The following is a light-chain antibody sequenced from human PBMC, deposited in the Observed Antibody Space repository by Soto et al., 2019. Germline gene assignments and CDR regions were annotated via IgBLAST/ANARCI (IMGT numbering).Light chain of an antibody. V-gene: IGKV3-15*01. CDR2: GAS. Sequence: EIVMTQSPATLSVSPGERATLSCRASQSVSSNLAWYQQKPGQAPRLLIYGASTRATGVPARFSGSGSGTEFTLTISSLQSEDVAVYYCQQYHYWWTFGQGTKVEIQ. CDR3: QQYHYWWT. CDR1: QSVSSN. J-gene: IGKJ1*01.